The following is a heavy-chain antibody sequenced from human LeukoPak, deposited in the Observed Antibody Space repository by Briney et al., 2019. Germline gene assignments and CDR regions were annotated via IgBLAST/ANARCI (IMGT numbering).Heavy chain of an antibody. CDR2: LYTSGNT. J-gene: IGHJ6*02. CDR3: ARWPDYYDTSKYYYGMDV. CDR1: GFTVSSNY. V-gene: IGHV3-53*01. Sequence: GGSLRLSCAASGFTVSSNYMNWVRQAPGKGLEWVSVLYTSGNTFYADSVKGRFTISRDNSKNTVYLQMNSPRAEDTAVYYCARWPDYYDTSKYYYGMDVWGRGTTVTVSS. D-gene: IGHD3-22*01.